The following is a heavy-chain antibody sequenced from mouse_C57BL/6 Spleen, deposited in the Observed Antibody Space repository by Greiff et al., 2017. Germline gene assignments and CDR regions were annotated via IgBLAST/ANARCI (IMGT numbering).Heavy chain of an antibody. Sequence: EVKLMESGGGLVKPGGSLKLSCAASGFTFSSYAMSWVRQTPEKRLEWVATISDGGSYTYYPDNVKGRFTISRDNAKNNLYLQMSHLKSEDTAMYYCARPETGKGAFDYWGQGTTHTVSS. J-gene: IGHJ2*01. CDR2: ISDGGSYT. CDR1: GFTFSSYA. V-gene: IGHV5-4*03. D-gene: IGHD4-1*01. CDR3: ARPETGKGAFDY.